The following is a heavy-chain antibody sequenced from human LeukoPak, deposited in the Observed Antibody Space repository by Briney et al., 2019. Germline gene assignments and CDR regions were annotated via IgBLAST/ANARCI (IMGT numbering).Heavy chain of an antibody. Sequence: GGSLRLSCAASGFTFSSYAMNWVRQAPGKGLEWVAKIKQDGTEESYVDSVKGRFTISRDNANNSLYLQMNSLRAEDTAVYYCARGPRYGDLDYWGQGTLVTVSS. CDR3: ARGPRYGDLDY. D-gene: IGHD4-17*01. CDR1: GFTFSSYA. V-gene: IGHV3-7*05. CDR2: IKQDGTEE. J-gene: IGHJ4*02.